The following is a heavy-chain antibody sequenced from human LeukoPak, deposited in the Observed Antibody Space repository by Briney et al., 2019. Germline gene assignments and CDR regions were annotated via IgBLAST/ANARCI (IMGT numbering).Heavy chain of an antibody. CDR1: GFSFSRYS. J-gene: IGHJ4*02. Sequence: HPGGSLRLSCTASGFSFSRYSMNWVRRAPGKGLEWISYISSDGSTIYYADSVKGRFTISRDNAKNSLYLQMNSLRAEDTAVYYCARSGAGPPVWGQGTLVTVSS. CDR3: ARSGAGPPV. V-gene: IGHV3-48*04. CDR2: ISSDGSTI. D-gene: IGHD1-14*01.